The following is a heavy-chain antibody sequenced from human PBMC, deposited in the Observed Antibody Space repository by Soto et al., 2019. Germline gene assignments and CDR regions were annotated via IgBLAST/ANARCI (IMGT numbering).Heavy chain of an antibody. V-gene: IGHV4-39*01. CDR2: IYYSGST. CDR1: GGSLSSSIFY. J-gene: IGHJ4*02. Sequence: NPSETLFPTCTVSGGSLSSSIFYWGLVRQPPGKGLEWIGSIYYSGSTYYNPSLKSRVTISVDTSKNQFSLKLSSVTAADTAVYYCARRGSGSYSDYWGQGTLVTVSS. CDR3: ARRGSGSYSDY. D-gene: IGHD3-10*01.